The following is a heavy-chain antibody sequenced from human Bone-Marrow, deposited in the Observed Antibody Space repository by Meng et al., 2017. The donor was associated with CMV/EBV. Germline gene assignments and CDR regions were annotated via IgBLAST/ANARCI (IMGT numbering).Heavy chain of an antibody. Sequence: ASVKVSCKASGYTFTGYYIHWVRQAPGQGLEWMGWINSNSGGTNYAQKFQGRVTMTRDTSISTAYMEVSRLRSEDTAVYYCARGGEIAAAGTRWFDPWGQGTLVTVSS. D-gene: IGHD6-13*01. CDR1: GYTFTGYY. CDR2: INSNSGGT. CDR3: ARGGEIAAAGTRWFDP. V-gene: IGHV1-2*02. J-gene: IGHJ5*02.